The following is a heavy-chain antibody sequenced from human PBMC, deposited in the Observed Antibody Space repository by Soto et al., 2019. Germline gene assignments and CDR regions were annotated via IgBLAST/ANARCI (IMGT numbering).Heavy chain of an antibody. D-gene: IGHD4-17*01. Sequence: QVQLVQSGAEVKKPGASVKVSCKASGYTFTSYGISWVRQAPGQGLEWMGLISAYNCNTNYAQKLQGRVTMTTDASTRTAYMELGSLTADNAALYYCARDTGDDYASFPGYWGRGSLVTVAT. CDR2: ISAYNCNT. J-gene: IGHJ4*02. CDR1: GYTFTSYG. CDR3: ARDTGDDYASFPGY. V-gene: IGHV1-18*01.